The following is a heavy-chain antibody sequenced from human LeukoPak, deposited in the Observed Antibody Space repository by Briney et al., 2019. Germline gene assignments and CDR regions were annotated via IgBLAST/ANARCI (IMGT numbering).Heavy chain of an antibody. Sequence: PGGSLILFCCNGSGSCFSYYWNWCLRAPGKELLWVSRINNDGSGTVYADSVEGRFTISRDNAKNTVYLQMNSLRADDTAVCYCVRGLLGPDYWGQGTQVTVSS. V-gene: IGHV3-74*01. J-gene: IGHJ4*02. D-gene: IGHD7-27*01. CDR3: VRGLLGPDY. CDR2: INNDGSGT. CDR1: GSCFSYYW.